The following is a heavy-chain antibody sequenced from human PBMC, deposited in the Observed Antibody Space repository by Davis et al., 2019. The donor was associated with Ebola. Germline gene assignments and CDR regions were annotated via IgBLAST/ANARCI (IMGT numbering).Heavy chain of an antibody. CDR1: GFTFSSYG. CDR3: AKDSSITIFGVVGGGYYFDY. D-gene: IGHD3-3*01. J-gene: IGHJ4*02. CDR2: ISYDGSNK. V-gene: IGHV3-30*18. Sequence: GESLKISCAASGFTFSSYGMHWVRQAPGKGLEWVAVISYDGSNKYYADSVKGRFTISRDNSKNTLYLQMNSLRAEDTAVYYCAKDSSITIFGVVGGGYYFDYWGQGTLVTVSS.